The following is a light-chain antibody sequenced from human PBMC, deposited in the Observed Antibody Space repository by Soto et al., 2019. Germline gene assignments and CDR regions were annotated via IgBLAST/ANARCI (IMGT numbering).Light chain of an antibody. CDR2: GAS. V-gene: IGKV1-6*01. CDR1: QGIRND. Sequence: AIQMTQSPSSLSASVGDRVTITCRASQGIRNDLGWYQQKPGKAPKLLIYGASTLQSGVPSRFSGSGSGTDFTLTISSLQPEDFATYYCLQYGNLWTFGQGTKVDIK. CDR3: LQYGNLWT. J-gene: IGKJ1*01.